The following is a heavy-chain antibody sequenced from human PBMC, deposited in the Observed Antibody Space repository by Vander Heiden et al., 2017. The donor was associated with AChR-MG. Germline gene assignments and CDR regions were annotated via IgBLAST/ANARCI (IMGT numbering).Heavy chain of an antibody. Sequence: EVQLVESGRGLEKPGGSLRLSCVTSGFTFPNARMNWVRQAPGKALQWVGRIKTQVDGGTTDYAAPVKGRFTILRDDSKNLSILQMNSLKTEDTAVYYCATDAGTYRGSGIIAPFDYWGQGTRVTVSS. CDR2: IKTQVDGGTT. CDR1: GFTFPNAR. D-gene: IGHD3-10*01. V-gene: IGHV3-15*07. J-gene: IGHJ4*02. CDR3: ATDAGTYRGSGIIAPFDY.